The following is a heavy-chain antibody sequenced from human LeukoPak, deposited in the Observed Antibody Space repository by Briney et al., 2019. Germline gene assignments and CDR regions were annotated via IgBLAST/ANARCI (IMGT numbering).Heavy chain of an antibody. Sequence: PSDTLSLTCTVSGGSISSYYWRWIRQPPGKGLEWIGYLYYSGSTIYNPSLKSRLTISVDTSKNQLSLRLRSVTAADTAVYYCARDLPDRMSAFDIWGQGTMVTVSS. D-gene: IGHD2-8*01. CDR1: GGSISSYY. V-gene: IGHV4-59*01. CDR2: LYYSGST. CDR3: ARDLPDRMSAFDI. J-gene: IGHJ3*02.